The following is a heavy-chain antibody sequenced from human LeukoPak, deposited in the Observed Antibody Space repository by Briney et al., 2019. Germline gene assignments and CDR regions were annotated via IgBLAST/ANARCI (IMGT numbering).Heavy chain of an antibody. Sequence: SETLSLTCTGSGGSISSSSSYWGWIRQPPGKGLEWIGSIYYSGSTYYNPSLKSRVTISVDTSKNQFSLKLSSVTAADTAVYYCARHGSGVHFSRFDPWGQGTLVTVSS. D-gene: IGHD3-10*01. CDR1: GGSISSSSSY. V-gene: IGHV4-39*01. J-gene: IGHJ5*02. CDR3: ARHGSGVHFSRFDP. CDR2: IYYSGST.